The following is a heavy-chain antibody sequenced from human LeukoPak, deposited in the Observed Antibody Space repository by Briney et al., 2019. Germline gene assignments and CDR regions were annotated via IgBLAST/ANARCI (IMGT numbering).Heavy chain of an antibody. J-gene: IGHJ4*02. CDR3: ARVTGYSSSWQTIDY. V-gene: IGHV4-34*01. CDR2: INHSGST. D-gene: IGHD6-13*01. Sequence: SETLSLTCAVYGGSFNGYYWSWIRQPPGKGLEWIGEINHSGSTNYNPSLKSRVTISVDTSKNQFSLKLSSVTAADTAVYYCARVTGYSSSWQTIDYWGQGTLVTVSS. CDR1: GGSFNGYY.